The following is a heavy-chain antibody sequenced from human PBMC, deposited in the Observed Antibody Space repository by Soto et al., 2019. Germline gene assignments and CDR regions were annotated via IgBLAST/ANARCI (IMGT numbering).Heavy chain of an antibody. Sequence: ASVKVSCKASGFSFAGYYIHWLRQAPGQGLEWMGWINAHSGGTEYAQKFQGRVTLTRDTSIATAYLTLTSLTSDDTALYYCAKDLTRQLAYWLDPWGQGTQVTVSS. CDR1: GFSFAGYY. CDR3: AKDLTRQLAYWLDP. D-gene: IGHD6-6*01. CDR2: INAHSGGT. V-gene: IGHV1-2*02. J-gene: IGHJ5*02.